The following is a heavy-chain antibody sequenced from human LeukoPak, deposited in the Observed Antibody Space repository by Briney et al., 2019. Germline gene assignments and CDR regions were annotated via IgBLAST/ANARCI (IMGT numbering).Heavy chain of an antibody. Sequence: PSETLSLTCTVSGGSISSYYWSWIRQPPGKGLEWIGYIYYSGSTNYNPSLKSRVTISVDTSKNQFSLKLSSVTAADTAVYYCARHLLPFGGGGSQTRLYYGMDVWGQGTTVTVSS. CDR2: IYYSGST. D-gene: IGHD3-10*01. CDR1: GGSISSYY. V-gene: IGHV4-59*08. CDR3: ARHLLPFGGGGSQTRLYYGMDV. J-gene: IGHJ6*02.